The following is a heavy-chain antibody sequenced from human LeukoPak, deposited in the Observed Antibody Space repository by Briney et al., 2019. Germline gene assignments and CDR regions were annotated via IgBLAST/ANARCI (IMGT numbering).Heavy chain of an antibody. CDR2: MSANSGAT. D-gene: IGHD2-2*01. CDR3: ATSTKYRSSWGAFDI. V-gene: IGHV1-2*02. CDR1: GFTFTGYY. Sequence: GASVKVSCKASGFTFTGYYMHWVRQAPGQGLGWMGWMSANSGATNYAQKIQGRVTLTRDTSISTAYMELSRLTSDDTAVYYCATSTKYRSSWGAFDIWGQGTMVTVSS. J-gene: IGHJ3*02.